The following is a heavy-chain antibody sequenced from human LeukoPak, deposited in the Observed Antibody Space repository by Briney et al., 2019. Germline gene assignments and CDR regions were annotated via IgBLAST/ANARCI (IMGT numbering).Heavy chain of an antibody. V-gene: IGHV4-39*07. CDR1: GDSISSSDHY. Sequence: SETLSLTCTVSGDSISSSDHYWGWIRQPPGKGLEWIGSVYYSGSTYSNPSLKSRVILSVDTPKNQISLKLNSVIAADTAVYYCARDQAPGYYFDYWGQGTLVTVSS. CDR2: VYYSGST. D-gene: IGHD3-10*01. J-gene: IGHJ4*02. CDR3: ARDQAPGYYFDY.